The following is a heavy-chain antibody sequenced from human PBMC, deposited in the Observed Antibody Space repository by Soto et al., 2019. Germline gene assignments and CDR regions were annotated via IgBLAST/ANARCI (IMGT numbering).Heavy chain of an antibody. CDR2: ISPYNGNT. CDR1: GYTFTTYD. Sequence: ASVKVSCKASGYTFTTYDISWVRQAPGQGLEWMGWISPYNGNTNYAQKFQDRVAMTTDTSTSTAYMEVRSLRSDDTAVYYCARILTTDWYFDLWGRGTLVTVSS. CDR3: ARILTTDWYFDL. D-gene: IGHD4-17*01. J-gene: IGHJ2*01. V-gene: IGHV1-18*01.